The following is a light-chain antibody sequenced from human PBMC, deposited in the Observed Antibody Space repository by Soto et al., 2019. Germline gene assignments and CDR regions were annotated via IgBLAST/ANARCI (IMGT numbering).Light chain of an antibody. V-gene: IGKV1-39*01. Sequence: DIQMTQSPSSLSASVGDRVTITCRASQSISSYLNWYQQKPGKAPKLLIYAASSLQSGVPSRFSGSGSGTDFTLTISSLQPEDFATYSCQQSYSTPHTVGQGTSVDIX. CDR1: QSISSY. CDR3: QQSYSTPHT. J-gene: IGKJ1*01. CDR2: AAS.